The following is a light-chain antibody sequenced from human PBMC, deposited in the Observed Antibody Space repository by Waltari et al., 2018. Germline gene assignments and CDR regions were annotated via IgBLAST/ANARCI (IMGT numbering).Light chain of an antibody. Sequence: QLVLTQSPSASASLGASVKLTCTLSSGHRSYAIAWHQQQPAKGPRYLMKLNSDGSHSKGDGIPDRFADSSSGAERYLTIASRQAEDEADYYGQTWGTGRGVFGGGTKLTVL. CDR3: QTWGTGRGV. V-gene: IGLV4-69*01. J-gene: IGLJ2*01. CDR2: LNSDGSH. CDR1: SGHRSYA.